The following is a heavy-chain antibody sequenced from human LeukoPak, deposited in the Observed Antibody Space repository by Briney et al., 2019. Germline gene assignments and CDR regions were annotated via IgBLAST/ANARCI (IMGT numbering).Heavy chain of an antibody. J-gene: IGHJ4*02. Sequence: SETLSLTCAVYGGSFSGYYWSWIRQPPGKGLEWIGEINHSGSTNYNPSLKSRVTISVDTSKNQFSLKLSSVTAADTAVYYCARLSMVRGVLGLDYRGQGTLVTVSS. D-gene: IGHD3-10*01. V-gene: IGHV4-34*01. CDR2: INHSGST. CDR3: ARLSMVRGVLGLDY. CDR1: GGSFSGYY.